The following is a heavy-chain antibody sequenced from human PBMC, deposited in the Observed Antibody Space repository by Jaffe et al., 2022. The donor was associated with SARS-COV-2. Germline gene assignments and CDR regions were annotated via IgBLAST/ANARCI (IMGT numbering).Heavy chain of an antibody. Sequence: EVQLLESGGGLVQPGGSLRLSCAASGFTFSTNAMSWVRQAPGKGLEWVAGLSNSGDGTYYGDSVKGRFTISRDTSKNTLYLLMNSLRAEDTAVYYCAKDLYYYYVMDVWGQGTTVTVSS. V-gene: IGHV3-23*01. CDR2: LSNSGDGT. CDR1: GFTFSTNA. J-gene: IGHJ6*02. CDR3: AKDLYYYYVMDV.